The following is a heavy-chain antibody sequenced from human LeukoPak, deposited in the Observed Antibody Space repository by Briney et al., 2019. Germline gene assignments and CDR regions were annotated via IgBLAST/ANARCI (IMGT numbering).Heavy chain of an antibody. CDR1: AYPFTGYY. J-gene: IGHJ5*02. CDR2: MNPSNGDT. Sequence: ASVKVSCKASAYPFTGYYVHWVRQAPGQGLEWMGWMNPSNGDTNYVQKFQGRVTMTRDTSRRTAYMELNSLRFDDTAVYYCARWEASPSKGWLRPWGQGTLVTVSS. V-gene: IGHV1-2*02. D-gene: IGHD5-12*01. CDR3: ARWEASPSKGWLRP.